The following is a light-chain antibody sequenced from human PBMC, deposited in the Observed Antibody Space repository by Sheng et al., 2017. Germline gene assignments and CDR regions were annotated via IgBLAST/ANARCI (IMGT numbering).Light chain of an antibody. J-gene: IGKJ2*01. CDR2: GAS. CDR1: QSVSTY. Sequence: EIVMTQSPGTLSVSPGERATLSCRASQSVSTYLAWYQQKPGQAPRLLIYGASTRATGVPARFSGSGSGTDFTLTISSLEPEDFAVYFCHQRSNWVRTFGQGTKLEIK. V-gene: IGKV3-11*01. CDR3: HQRSNWVRT.